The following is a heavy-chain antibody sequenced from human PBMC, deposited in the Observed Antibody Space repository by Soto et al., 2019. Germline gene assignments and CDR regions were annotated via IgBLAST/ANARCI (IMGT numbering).Heavy chain of an antibody. J-gene: IGHJ4*02. V-gene: IGHV3-48*01. CDR1: GFAFSNYS. CDR2: IRSSGSPT. CDR3: ARMSSSVSPGC. D-gene: IGHD2-2*01. Sequence: GGSLRLSCVASGFAFSNYSMNWVRQAPGKGLEWVSYIRSSGSPTYYAGSVKGRFTISRDNAKKLLYLQMNSLRVEDTAVYYCARMSSSVSPGCWGQGTLVTVSS.